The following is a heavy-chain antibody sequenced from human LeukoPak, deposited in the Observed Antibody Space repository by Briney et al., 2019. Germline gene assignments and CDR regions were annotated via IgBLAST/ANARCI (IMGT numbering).Heavy chain of an antibody. V-gene: IGHV4-4*07. CDR1: GGSISSYY. CDR3: ASWNPRSDGMDV. D-gene: IGHD1-1*01. J-gene: IGHJ6*02. Sequence: PSETLSLTCTVSGGSISSYYWSWIRQPAGKGLEWIGRIYISGSTNYNPSLKSRVTMSVDTSNNQFSLRLSSVTAADTAVCYCASWNPRSDGMDVWGQGTTVTVSS. CDR2: IYISGST.